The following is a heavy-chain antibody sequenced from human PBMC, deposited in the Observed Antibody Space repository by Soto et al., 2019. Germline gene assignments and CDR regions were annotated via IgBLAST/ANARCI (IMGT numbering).Heavy chain of an antibody. CDR2: IYYSGST. V-gene: IGHV4-39*01. D-gene: IGHD6-13*01. CDR1: GGSISSSSYY. J-gene: IGHJ5*02. CDR3: ASNTGYSSSWPGYSSPLRLGRGVDWFDP. Sequence: SETLSLTCTVSGGSISSSSYYWGWIRQPPGKGLEWIGSIYYSGSTYYNPSLKSRVTISVDTSKNQFSLKLSSVTAADTAVYYCASNTGYSSSWPGYSSPLRLGRGVDWFDPWGQGTLVTVSS.